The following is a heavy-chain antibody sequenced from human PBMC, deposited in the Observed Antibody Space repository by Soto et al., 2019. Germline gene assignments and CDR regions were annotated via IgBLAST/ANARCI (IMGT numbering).Heavy chain of an antibody. V-gene: IGHV1-69*01. J-gene: IGHJ4*02. CDR2: IMPIIGTA. CDR3: ARYLEFRDGNISHLDY. Sequence: QVQLVQSGAEVKKPGSSVKVSCKASGGTFSSHVFNWVRQAPGQGLEWMGGIMPIIGTANYAQKFQGRVTITADESTSTADLELSSLISEDTAVYYCARYLEFRDGNISHLDYWGQGTLVTVSS. D-gene: IGHD3-10*01. CDR1: GGTFSSHV.